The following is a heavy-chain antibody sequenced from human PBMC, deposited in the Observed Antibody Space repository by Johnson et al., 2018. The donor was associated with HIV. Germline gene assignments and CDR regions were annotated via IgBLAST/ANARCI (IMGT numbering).Heavy chain of an antibody. CDR1: GFTVSSNY. CDR3: TRDRGNYYDSSGYYGLGAFDI. CDR2: IYSDGTT. Sequence: EVQLVESGGGLVKPGGSLRLSCAASGFTVSSNYMSWVRQAPGKGLEWVSVIYSDGTTSYADFVKGRFTISRDSSKDTLYLQMNSLRAEDTAVYYCTRDRGNYYDSSGYYGLGAFDIWGQGTMVTVSS. V-gene: IGHV3-66*01. J-gene: IGHJ3*02. D-gene: IGHD3-22*01.